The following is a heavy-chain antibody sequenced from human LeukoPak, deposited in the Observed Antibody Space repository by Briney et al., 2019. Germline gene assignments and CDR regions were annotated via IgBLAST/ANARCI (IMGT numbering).Heavy chain of an antibody. D-gene: IGHD3-3*01. CDR2: ISAYNGNT. CDR1: GYTFTSYG. V-gene: IGHV1-18*01. Sequence: ASVKVSCKASGYTFTSYGISWVRQAPRQGLEWMGWISAYNGNTNYAQKLQGRVTMTTDTSTSTAYMELRSLRSDDTAVYYCARVGVNDFWSGYPYYFDYWGQGTLVTVSS. CDR3: ARVGVNDFWSGYPYYFDY. J-gene: IGHJ4*02.